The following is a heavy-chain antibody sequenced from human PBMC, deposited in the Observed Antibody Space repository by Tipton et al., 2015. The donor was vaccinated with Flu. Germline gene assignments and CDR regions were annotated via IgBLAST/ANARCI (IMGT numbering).Heavy chain of an antibody. Sequence: GSLRLSCVASGFTFSSYDMHWVCQATGKGLEWVSAINTGGNTFYPDSVKGRFTISRENAKNSLYLQLNSLRAGDTAVYYCARAGNNYYGMDVWGQGTTVTVPS. D-gene: IGHD1/OR15-1a*01. CDR2: INTGGNT. V-gene: IGHV3-13*01. CDR3: ARAGNNYYGMDV. J-gene: IGHJ6*02. CDR1: GFTFSSYD.